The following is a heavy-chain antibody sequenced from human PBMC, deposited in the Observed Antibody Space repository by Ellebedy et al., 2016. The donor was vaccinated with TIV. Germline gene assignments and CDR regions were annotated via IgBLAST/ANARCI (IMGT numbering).Heavy chain of an antibody. CDR3: ARLGPNDSSGYYLHY. V-gene: IGHV5-51*01. Sequence: GESLKISCKGSGYSFTSYWISWVRQMPGKGLEWMGIIYPGDSDTRYSPSFQGQVTISADKSISTAYLQWSSLKASDTAMYYCARLGPNDSSGYYLHYWGQGTLVTVSS. J-gene: IGHJ4*02. CDR2: IYPGDSDT. D-gene: IGHD3-22*01. CDR1: GYSFTSYW.